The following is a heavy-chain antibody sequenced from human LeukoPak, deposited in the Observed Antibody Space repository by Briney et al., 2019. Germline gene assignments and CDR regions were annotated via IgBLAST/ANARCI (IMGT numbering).Heavy chain of an antibody. CDR2: ISGSGGST. V-gene: IGHV3-23*01. CDR1: GFTFSSYG. D-gene: IGHD6-19*01. Sequence: QAGGSLRLSCAASGFTFSSYGRSWVRQAPGKGLEGVSAISGSGGSTYYADSVKGRFTISRDNYKNTLYLQMNSLRAEDTAVYYCAKYLEGGIAVAGNYFDYWGQGTLVTVSS. J-gene: IGHJ4*02. CDR3: AKYLEGGIAVAGNYFDY.